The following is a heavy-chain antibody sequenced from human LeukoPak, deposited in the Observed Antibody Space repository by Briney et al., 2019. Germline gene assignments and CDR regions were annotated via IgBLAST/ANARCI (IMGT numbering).Heavy chain of an antibody. D-gene: IGHD2-21*02. CDR1: GFTFNSYA. J-gene: IGHJ3*02. Sequence: GGSLRLSCAASGFTFNSYAMSWVRQAPGKGLEWVSTISGSGDSTYYADSVKGRFTISRDNSKNTLFLQMNSLRVEDTAIYYCARDGTASQKAFDIWGQGTKVTVSS. V-gene: IGHV3-23*01. CDR3: ARDGTASQKAFDI. CDR2: ISGSGDST.